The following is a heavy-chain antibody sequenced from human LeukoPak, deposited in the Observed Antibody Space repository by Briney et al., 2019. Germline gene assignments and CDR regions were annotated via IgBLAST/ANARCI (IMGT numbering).Heavy chain of an antibody. CDR1: GYTFTSYA. CDR3: ARGSMVATLVFDY. V-gene: IGHV1-3*01. CDR2: INAGNGNT. Sequence: ASVKFSCKASGYTFTSYAMHWVRQAPGQRLEWMGWINAGNGNTKYSQKFQGRVTITRDTSAGTAYMELSSLRSEDTAVYYCARGSMVATLVFDYWGQGTLVTVSS. D-gene: IGHD5-12*01. J-gene: IGHJ4*02.